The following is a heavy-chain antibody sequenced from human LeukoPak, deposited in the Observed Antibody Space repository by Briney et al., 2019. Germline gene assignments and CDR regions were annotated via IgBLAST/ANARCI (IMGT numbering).Heavy chain of an antibody. J-gene: IGHJ4*02. Sequence: SETLSLTCAVYGGSFSGYYWSWIRQPPGKGLEWIGEINHSGGTKYNPSLKSRVTISVDTSKNQFSLKLSSVTAADTAMYYCARLWSTDCSGGSCPHQPNSWGQGTLVTVSS. CDR2: INHSGGT. D-gene: IGHD2-15*01. CDR3: ARLWSTDCSGGSCPHQPNS. V-gene: IGHV4-34*01. CDR1: GGSFSGYY.